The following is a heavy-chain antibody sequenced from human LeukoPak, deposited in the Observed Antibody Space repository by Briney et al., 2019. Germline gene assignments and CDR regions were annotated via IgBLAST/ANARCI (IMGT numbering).Heavy chain of an antibody. D-gene: IGHD1-26*01. CDR2: INHSGST. V-gene: IGHV4-34*01. Sequence: SETLSLTCAVYGGSFSGYYWSWIRQPPGKGLEWIGEINHSGSTNYNPSLKSRVTISVDTSKNQFSLKLSSVTAADTAVYYCAREQWVPRGTWGQGTLVTVSS. J-gene: IGHJ5*02. CDR3: AREQWVPRGT. CDR1: GGSFSGYY.